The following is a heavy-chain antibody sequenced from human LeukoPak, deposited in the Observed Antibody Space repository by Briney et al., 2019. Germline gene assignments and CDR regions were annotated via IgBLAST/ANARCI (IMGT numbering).Heavy chain of an antibody. CDR3: ARDLPSSLGELLDLAGFDY. Sequence: ASVKVSCKASGYTFTTYYMHWVRQAPGQGLEWMGIINPSGGSTSYAQKFQGRVTMTRDMSTSTVYMELSSLRSEDTAVYYCARDLPSSLGELLDLAGFDYWGQGTLVTVSS. V-gene: IGHV1-46*01. D-gene: IGHD3-16*01. J-gene: IGHJ4*02. CDR1: GYTFTTYY. CDR2: INPSGGST.